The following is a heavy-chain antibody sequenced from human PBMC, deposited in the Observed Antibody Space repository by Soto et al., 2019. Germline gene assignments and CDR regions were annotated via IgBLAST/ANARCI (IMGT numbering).Heavy chain of an antibody. J-gene: IGHJ4*02. CDR1: GYTFTSYA. CDR2: INAGNGNT. D-gene: IGHD4-17*01. V-gene: IGHV1-3*01. Sequence: QVQLVQSGAEVKKPGASVKVSCKASGYTFTSYAMHWVRQAPGQRLEWMGWINAGNGNTKYSQKFQGRVTITRDTSASTAYMELSSLRSEDTAVYFCASDYGDYVTFGYWGQGTLVTVSS. CDR3: ASDYGDYVTFGY.